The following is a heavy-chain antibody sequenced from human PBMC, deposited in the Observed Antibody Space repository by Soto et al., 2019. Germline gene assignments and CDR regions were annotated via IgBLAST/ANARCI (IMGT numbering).Heavy chain of an antibody. D-gene: IGHD3-3*01. V-gene: IGHV4-39*01. CDR3: ARLTYYDFWSTPDY. Sequence: QLQLQESGPGLVKPSETLSLTCTVSGGSISSSSYYWGWIRQPPGKGLEWIGSIYYSGSTYYNPSLKSRVTISVDTSKNQFSLKLSSVTAADTAVYYCARLTYYDFWSTPDYWGQGTLVTVSS. CDR1: GGSISSSSYY. J-gene: IGHJ4*02. CDR2: IYYSGST.